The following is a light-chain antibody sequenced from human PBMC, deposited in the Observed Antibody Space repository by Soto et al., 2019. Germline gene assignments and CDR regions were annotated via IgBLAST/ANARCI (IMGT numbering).Light chain of an antibody. J-gene: IGKJ1*01. Sequence: EIVMTQSPATLSVSPGERATLSCRASQSVSSNLAWYQQKPGQAPRLLIYGASTRATGIPARFSGGRSGTEFTLTISSLQSEDFAVYYCQHYNNCPRTFGKETKVEIK. V-gene: IGKV3-15*01. CDR1: QSVSSN. CDR2: GAS. CDR3: QHYNNCPRT.